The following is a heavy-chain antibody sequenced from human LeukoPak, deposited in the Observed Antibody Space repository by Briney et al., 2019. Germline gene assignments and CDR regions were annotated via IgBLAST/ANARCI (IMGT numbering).Heavy chain of an antibody. Sequence: GASVTVSCKASGGTFSGYAISWVRQAPGQGLEWMGGIIPIFGTANYAQKFQGRVMITTDESTSTAYMELSSLRSEDTAVYYCARDLCSGGSCNWFDPWGQGTLVTVSS. V-gene: IGHV1-69*05. CDR2: IIPIFGTA. CDR1: GGTFSGYA. D-gene: IGHD2-15*01. J-gene: IGHJ5*02. CDR3: ARDLCSGGSCNWFDP.